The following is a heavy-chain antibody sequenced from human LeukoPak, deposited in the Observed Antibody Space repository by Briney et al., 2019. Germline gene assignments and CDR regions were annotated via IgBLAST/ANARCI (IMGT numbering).Heavy chain of an antibody. Sequence: ASVKVSCKASSYTFTTYGFNWVRQAPGQGLEWMGWISTYDGNTNYAEKFQGRLTLTTDTSTSTAYMELRSLRSDDTALYFCARDRGRQKWFQGFDPWGQGTLVTVSS. CDR1: SYTFTTYG. D-gene: IGHD3-22*01. CDR2: ISTYDGNT. J-gene: IGHJ5*02. CDR3: ARDRGRQKWFQGFDP. V-gene: IGHV1-18*01.